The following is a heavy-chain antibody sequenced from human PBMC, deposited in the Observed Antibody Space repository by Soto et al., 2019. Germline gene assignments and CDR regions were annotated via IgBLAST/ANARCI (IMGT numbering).Heavy chain of an antibody. CDR1: GFTFSSYD. CDR3: ARDGSVWGSYRYMAY. Sequence: QVQLVESGGGVVQPGRSLRLSCAASGFTFSSYDMHWVRQAPGKGLEWVAVISYDGSNKYYADSVKGRFTISRDNSKNTLYLQMNSLSAEDTAVYYCARDGSVWGSYRYMAYWGQGTLVTVSS. V-gene: IGHV3-30-3*01. D-gene: IGHD3-16*02. J-gene: IGHJ4*02. CDR2: ISYDGSNK.